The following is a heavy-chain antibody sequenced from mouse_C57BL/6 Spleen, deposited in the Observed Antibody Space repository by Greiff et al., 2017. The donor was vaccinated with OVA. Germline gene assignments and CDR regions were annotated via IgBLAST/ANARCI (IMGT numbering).Heavy chain of an antibody. CDR2: IYPGDGDP. D-gene: IGHD1-1*01. V-gene: IGHV1-80*01. CDR3: ARGGEGRLAWFAY. J-gene: IGHJ3*01. CDR1: GYAFSSYW. Sequence: QVQLQQSGAELVKPGASVKLSCKASGYAFSSYWMTWVKQSPGQGLEWIGQIYPGDGDPNYTGKLKGPATLTADTSSSTAYMQLSSLTSEDSAVYFCARGGEGRLAWFAYWGQGTLVTVSA.